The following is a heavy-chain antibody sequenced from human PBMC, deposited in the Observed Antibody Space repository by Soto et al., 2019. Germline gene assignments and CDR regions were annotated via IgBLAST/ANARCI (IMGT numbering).Heavy chain of an antibody. CDR1: GDSFTSYW. Sequence: GAALKISLKGSGDSFTSYWIGWVRQMPGKGLEWMGIIYPGDSDTRYSPSFQGQVTISADKSISTAYLQWSSLKASDTAMYYCASGYYGSGSYPRDAFDIWGQGTMVPVSS. V-gene: IGHV5-51*01. CDR2: IYPGDSDT. J-gene: IGHJ3*02. CDR3: ASGYYGSGSYPRDAFDI. D-gene: IGHD3-10*01.